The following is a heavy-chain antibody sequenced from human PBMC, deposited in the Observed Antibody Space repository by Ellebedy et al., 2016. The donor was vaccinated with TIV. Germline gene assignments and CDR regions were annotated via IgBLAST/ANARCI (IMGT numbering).Heavy chain of an antibody. CDR3: ATWETTVNKRHY. V-gene: IGHV4-34*01. Sequence: MPSETLSLTCAVYGGSSSGYFWSWFRQPPGKGLEWIGEFHHGGGTTYNPSLKRRVTISDDRSKNQFTLRLNSVTAADTAVYYCATWETTVNKRHYWGQGTLVIVSS. CDR1: GGSSSGYF. J-gene: IGHJ4*02. CDR2: FHHGGGT. D-gene: IGHD4-17*01.